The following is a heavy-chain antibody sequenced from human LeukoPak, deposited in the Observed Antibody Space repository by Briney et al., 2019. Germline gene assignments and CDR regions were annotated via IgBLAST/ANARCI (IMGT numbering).Heavy chain of an antibody. D-gene: IGHD6-19*01. V-gene: IGHV3-30*18. CDR3: AKVAGIAVAGRRGYFDY. J-gene: IGHJ4*02. Sequence: GRSLRLSCAASGFTFSTYTIHWVRQAPGKGLEWVAVISNDGHFKYYADSVKGRFTISRDNSKNTLYLQMNSLRAEDTAVYYCAKVAGIAVAGRRGYFDYWGQGTLVTVSS. CDR1: GFTFSTYT. CDR2: ISNDGHFK.